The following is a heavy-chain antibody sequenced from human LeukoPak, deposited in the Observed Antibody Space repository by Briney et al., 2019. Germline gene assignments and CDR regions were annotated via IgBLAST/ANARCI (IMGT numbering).Heavy chain of an antibody. J-gene: IGHJ4*02. CDR1: GGSISSGGYY. Sequence: KTSETLSLTCTVSGGSISSGGYYWSWIRQHPGKGLEWIGCIHSSGSTYHNPSLKSRVTISGDTSKNQFSLKLSSVTAADTAVYYCARGPDYYDSSGYYWYFDYWGQGTLVTVSS. D-gene: IGHD3-22*01. V-gene: IGHV4-31*03. CDR2: IHSSGST. CDR3: ARGPDYYDSSGYYWYFDY.